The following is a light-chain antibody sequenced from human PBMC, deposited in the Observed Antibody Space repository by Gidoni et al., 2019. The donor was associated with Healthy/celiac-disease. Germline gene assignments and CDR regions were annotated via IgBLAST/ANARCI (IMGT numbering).Light chain of an antibody. CDR1: QGVNSN. J-gene: IGKJ2*01. Sequence: PPPLSVSPGERAILSCRASQGVNSNLARYQQKPGRAPGLVIYGAPTGSTGITAVFRGSGSGTGFTLTMSSMKSEDFTVEDSQEYKNGPYTFGQGTRLEIK. CDR2: GAP. V-gene: IGKV3-15*01. CDR3: QEYKNGPYT.